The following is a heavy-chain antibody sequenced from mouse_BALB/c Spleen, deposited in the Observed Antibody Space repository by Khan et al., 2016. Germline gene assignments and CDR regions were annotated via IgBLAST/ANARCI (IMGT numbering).Heavy chain of an antibody. J-gene: IGHJ2*01. CDR2: ISSGGST. D-gene: IGHD2-1*01. CDR3: ARKDYGNYGDYFDY. CDR1: GFTFSSYA. Sequence: EVELVESGGGLVKPGGSLKLSCAASGFTFSSYAMSWVRQTPEKRLEWVASISSGGSTYYSDSLKGRFTIPRDNARTIMYQQMSSLRSEETAMYYCARKDYGNYGDYFDYWGAGTTLTVSS. V-gene: IGHV5-6-5*01.